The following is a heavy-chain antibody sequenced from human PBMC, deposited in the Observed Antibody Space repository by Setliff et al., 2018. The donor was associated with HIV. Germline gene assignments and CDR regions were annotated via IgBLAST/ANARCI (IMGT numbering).Heavy chain of an antibody. V-gene: IGHV3-30*02. J-gene: IGHJ3*02. CDR2: IRYDGSNK. CDR3: AKDGDYRNGDYDAFDI. Sequence: GGSLRLSCAASGFTFSSYGMHWVRQAPGKGLEWVAFIRYDGSNKYYADSVKGRFTISRDNSKNTVDLHMNSLRTEDTAVYYCAKDGDYRNGDYDAFDIWGLGTMVTVSS. CDR1: GFTFSSYG. D-gene: IGHD4-4*01.